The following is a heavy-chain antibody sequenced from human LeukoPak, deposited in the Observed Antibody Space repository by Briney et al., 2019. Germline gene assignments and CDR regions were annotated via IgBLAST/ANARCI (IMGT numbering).Heavy chain of an antibody. Sequence: ASVKVSCKASGGTFSSYAISWVRQAPGQGLEWMGGIIPIFGTANYAQKFQGRVTITADKSTSTAYMELSSLRSEDTAVYYCARPGHSSGWYAYWGQGTLVTVSS. J-gene: IGHJ4*02. D-gene: IGHD6-19*01. CDR2: IIPIFGTA. CDR3: ARPGHSSGWYAY. CDR1: GGTFSSYA. V-gene: IGHV1-69*06.